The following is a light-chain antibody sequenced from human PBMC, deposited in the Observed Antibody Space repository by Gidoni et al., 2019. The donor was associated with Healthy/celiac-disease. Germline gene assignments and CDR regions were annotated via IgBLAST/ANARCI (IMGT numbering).Light chain of an antibody. V-gene: IGLV1-44*01. J-gene: IGLJ3*02. CDR3: ASWEDTMNGPV. CDR1: YSSVGTNT. Sequence: QAVLPQPPSVSGAPGQRVTISCSGTYSSVGTNTVNWYQQFPGAAPRLLILNNGQRPSGVPDRFSGSKSGTSAAPAISGLQSEEAADYFCASWEDTMNGPVFGGGTKVTVL. CDR2: NNG.